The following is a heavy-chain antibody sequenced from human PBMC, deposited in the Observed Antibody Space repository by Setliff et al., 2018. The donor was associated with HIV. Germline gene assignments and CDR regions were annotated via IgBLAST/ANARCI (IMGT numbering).Heavy chain of an antibody. CDR1: GDAFTDYY. CDR2: INPNSGGT. Sequence: GASVKVSCKASGDAFTDYYIHWVRQAPGQGLEWMGWINPNSGGTNYAQKFQGRVTMTRDPSISTAFMDLSRLRSDDTAVYYCVRDPGYKSSWYGAFDIWGQGTMVTVSS. V-gene: IGHV1-2*02. J-gene: IGHJ3*02. D-gene: IGHD6-13*01. CDR3: VRDPGYKSSWYGAFDI.